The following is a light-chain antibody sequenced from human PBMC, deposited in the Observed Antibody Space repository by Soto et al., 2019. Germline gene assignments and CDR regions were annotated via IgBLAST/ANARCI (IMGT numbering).Light chain of an antibody. Sequence: EIVMTQSPATLSVSPGERATLSCRASQSVSSNLAWYQQKPGQAPRLLIYGASTRATGIPARFSGSGSGTAFTLTISSLQSEDFAVYSGQQYNNWPLTFGGGTKVEIK. CDR1: QSVSSN. CDR2: GAS. CDR3: QQYNNWPLT. V-gene: IGKV3-15*01. J-gene: IGKJ4*01.